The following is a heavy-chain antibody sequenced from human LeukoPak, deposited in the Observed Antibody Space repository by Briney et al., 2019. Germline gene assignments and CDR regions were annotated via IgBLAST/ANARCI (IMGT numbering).Heavy chain of an antibody. CDR1: GGTFSSYA. Sequence: ASVKVSCKASGGTFSSYAISWVRQAPGQGLEWMGGVIPIFGTVNYAQKFQGRVTITADKSTSTAYMELSSLRSEDTAVYFCARSLFRFLEWSYRSYYYYYMDVWGKGTTVTVSS. D-gene: IGHD3-3*01. V-gene: IGHV1-69*06. CDR3: ARSLFRFLEWSYRSYYYYYMDV. J-gene: IGHJ6*03. CDR2: VIPIFGTV.